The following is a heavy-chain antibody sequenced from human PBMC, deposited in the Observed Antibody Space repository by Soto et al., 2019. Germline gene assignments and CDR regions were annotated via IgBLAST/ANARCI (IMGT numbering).Heavy chain of an antibody. Sequence: PSETLSLTCAVSGCSISSRGYSWSWIRQPPGRGLEWTGYIYHSGSTYYNPSLKSRVTISVDRSKNQFSLKLSSVTAADTAVYYCARSQTTVPSYDYWGQGTLVTVPQ. CDR2: IYHSGST. CDR1: GCSISSRGYS. CDR3: ARSQTTVPSYDY. J-gene: IGHJ4*02. D-gene: IGHD4-17*01. V-gene: IGHV4-30-2*01.